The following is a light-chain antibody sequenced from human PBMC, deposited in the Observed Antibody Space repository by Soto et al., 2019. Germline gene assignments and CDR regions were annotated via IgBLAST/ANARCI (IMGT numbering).Light chain of an antibody. J-gene: IGKJ1*01. CDR1: QTTNSW. CDR2: KAS. Sequence: DIQITQSPSTLSASVGDRVTITCRASQTTNSWLAWYQQKPGKAPKLLIYKASYLQSWVPSTFSGSGAGTEFTLTISSLQSEDFAVYYCQQYNNWPQTFGQGTKVDIK. V-gene: IGKV1-5*03. CDR3: QQYNNWPQT.